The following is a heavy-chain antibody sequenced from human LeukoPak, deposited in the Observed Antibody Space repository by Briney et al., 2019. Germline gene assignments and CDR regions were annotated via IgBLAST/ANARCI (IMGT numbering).Heavy chain of an antibody. CDR1: GFTFSGSA. J-gene: IGHJ4*02. Sequence: PGGSLRLSCAASGFTFSGSAMHWVRQASGKGLEWVSYISRDGTTIYYADPVKGRFTISRDNAKNSLFLQMSSLRAEDTAVYYCARSSQYGSGADYWGQGTLVTVYS. CDR2: ISRDGTTI. V-gene: IGHV3-48*03. CDR3: ARSSQYGSGADY. D-gene: IGHD3-10*01.